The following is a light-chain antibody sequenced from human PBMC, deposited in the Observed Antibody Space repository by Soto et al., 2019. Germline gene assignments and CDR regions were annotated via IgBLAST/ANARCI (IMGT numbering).Light chain of an antibody. Sequence: EMVMTMSPATLSVSPGERATLSCRASQSVSINLAWYQQKPGQAPRLLIYGASTRATGFPARFSGSGSGTDFTLTINSLQSEDSAVYYCQQYNDLPPVTFGGGTKVDIK. CDR1: QSVSIN. J-gene: IGKJ4*01. CDR3: QQYNDLPPVT. V-gene: IGKV3-15*01. CDR2: GAS.